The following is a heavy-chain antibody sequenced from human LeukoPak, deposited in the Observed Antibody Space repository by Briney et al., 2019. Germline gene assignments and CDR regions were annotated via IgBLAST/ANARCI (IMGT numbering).Heavy chain of an antibody. CDR2: IYYSGST. V-gene: IGHV4-39*01. Sequence: SETLSLTCTVSGGSISSSSYYWGWIRQPPGKGLEWIGSIYYSGSTYYNPSLKSRVTISVDTSKNQFSLKLSSVTAADTAVYYCARGAWIQLWPVRGKGTTVTVSS. J-gene: IGHJ6*04. CDR3: ARGAWIQLWPV. D-gene: IGHD5-18*01. CDR1: GGSISSSSYY.